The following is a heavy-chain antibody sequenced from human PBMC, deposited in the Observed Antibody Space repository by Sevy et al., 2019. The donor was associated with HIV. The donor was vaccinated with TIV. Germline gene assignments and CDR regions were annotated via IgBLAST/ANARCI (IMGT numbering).Heavy chain of an antibody. CDR1: GGSITSLY. D-gene: IGHD1-26*01. V-gene: IGHV4-59*08. J-gene: IGHJ4*02. CDR3: AGENAWGRGYS. Sequence: SETLSLTCTVSGGSITSLYWNWIRQPPGKVLEWIANIYYNGHINYNPSLKSRVTLSLDTSKNQFSLRLSSVTAADTDMYYCAGENAWGRGYSWGQGTLVTVSS. CDR2: IYYNGHI.